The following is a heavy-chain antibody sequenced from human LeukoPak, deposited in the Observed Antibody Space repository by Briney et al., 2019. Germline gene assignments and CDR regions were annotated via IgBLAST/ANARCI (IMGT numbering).Heavy chain of an antibody. CDR3: AKDIKQLVSIYYFDY. CDR2: ISGSGGST. Sequence: GGSLRLSCAASGFTFNNYAMSWVRQAPGKGLEWVSVISGSGGSTYYADSVKGRFTISRDNSKNTLYLQMNSLRPEDTAVYYCAKDIKQLVSIYYFDYWGQGTLVTVSS. V-gene: IGHV3-23*01. D-gene: IGHD6-13*01. J-gene: IGHJ4*02. CDR1: GFTFNNYA.